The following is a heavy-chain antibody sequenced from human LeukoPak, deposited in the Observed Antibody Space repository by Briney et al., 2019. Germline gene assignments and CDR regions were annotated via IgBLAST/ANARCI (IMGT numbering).Heavy chain of an antibody. Sequence: SVKVSCKVSGYTLTELSMHWVRQAPGKGLEWMGGFDPEDGETIYAQKFQGRVTMTEDTSTDTAYMELSSLRSEDTAVYYCATAPRYSGYVDYYGMDVWGQGTTVTVSS. J-gene: IGHJ6*02. CDR1: GYTLTELS. CDR3: ATAPRYSGYVDYYGMDV. D-gene: IGHD5-12*01. CDR2: FDPEDGET. V-gene: IGHV1-24*01.